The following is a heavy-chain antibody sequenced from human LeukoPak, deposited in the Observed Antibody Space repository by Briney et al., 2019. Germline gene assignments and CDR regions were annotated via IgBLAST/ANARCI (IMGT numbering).Heavy chain of an antibody. CDR1: GYTFISYG. CDR2: IDTYGGST. V-gene: IGHV1-18*01. D-gene: IGHD6-13*01. CDR3: ARPNTDAAEYYFDY. J-gene: IGHJ4*02. Sequence: EASVKVSCKASGYTFISYGVSWVRQAPGQGLEWMGWIDTYGGSTNYAQNLQGRVTVTTDTSTTTVYMELRSLRFDDTAVYYCARPNTDAAEYYFDYWGQGTLVTVSS.